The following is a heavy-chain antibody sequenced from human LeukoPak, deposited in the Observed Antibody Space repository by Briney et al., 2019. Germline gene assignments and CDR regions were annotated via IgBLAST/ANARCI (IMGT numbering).Heavy chain of an antibody. Sequence: KPSETLSLTCTISGGSITSYYWSWIRQPPGKGLEWIGYIYYSGNTNYNPSLKSRATMSVDMSKNQFSLELNSVTAADMAVYYCVRLDVVVISATSQGTFDIWGQGTMVTVSS. V-gene: IGHV4-59*01. CDR3: VRLDVVVISATSQGTFDI. J-gene: IGHJ3*02. CDR1: GGSITSYY. D-gene: IGHD2-21*01. CDR2: IYYSGNT.